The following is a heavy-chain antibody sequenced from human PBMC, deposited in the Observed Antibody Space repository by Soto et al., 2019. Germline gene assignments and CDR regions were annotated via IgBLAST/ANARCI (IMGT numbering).Heavy chain of an antibody. CDR1: GGTFSSYA. Sequence: SVKVSCKASGGTFSSYAISWVRQAPGQGLEWMGGIIPIFGTANYAQKFQGRVTITADKSTSTAYMELSSLRSEDTAVYYCARGRGYGPRYYYYGMDVWGQGTTVTVSS. V-gene: IGHV1-69*06. CDR3: ARGRGYGPRYYYYGMDV. CDR2: IIPIFGTA. D-gene: IGHD5-18*01. J-gene: IGHJ6*02.